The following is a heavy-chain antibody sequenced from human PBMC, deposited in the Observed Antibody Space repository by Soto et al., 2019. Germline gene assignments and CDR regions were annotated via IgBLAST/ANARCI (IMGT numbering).Heavy chain of an antibody. D-gene: IGHD5-18*01. Sequence: GASLKISCKGSGYSVTSYWMSWVRQMPGKGLEWMGRIDPSDSYTNYSPSFQGHVTISADKSISTAYLQWSSLKASDTAMYYCARTSMQSRGYSYGHGGMDVWGQGTTVTVSS. CDR3: ARTSMQSRGYSYGHGGMDV. CDR1: GYSVTSYW. J-gene: IGHJ6*02. V-gene: IGHV5-10-1*01. CDR2: IDPSDSYT.